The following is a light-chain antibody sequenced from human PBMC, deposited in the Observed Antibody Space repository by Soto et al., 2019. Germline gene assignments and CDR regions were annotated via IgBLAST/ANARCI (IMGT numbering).Light chain of an antibody. CDR2: GES. J-gene: IGKJ5*01. Sequence: IVMPQSPATLSVSPGERATLSCRASQSVSSNLAWYTTKPGQAPRLLIYGESTRATGIPDRFSASWSGTDGTLTISRLEPEEGAVDYGQQQGISHITGGQGPRLEIK. CDR3: QQQGISHIT. CDR1: QSVSSN. V-gene: IGKV3-20*01.